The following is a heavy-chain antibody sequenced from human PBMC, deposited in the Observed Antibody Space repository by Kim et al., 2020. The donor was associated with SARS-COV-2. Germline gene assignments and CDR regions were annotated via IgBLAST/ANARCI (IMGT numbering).Heavy chain of an antibody. CDR1: GFTFSSYG. J-gene: IGHJ4*02. V-gene: IGHV3-33*01. D-gene: IGHD3-22*01. Sequence: GGSLRLSCAASGFTFSSYGMHWVRQAPGKGLEWVAVIWYDGSNKYYADSVKGRFTISRDNSKNTLYLQMNSLRAEDTAVYYCARVAPWDYYDSSGYSPILPFYYWGPGTLVTVSS. CDR2: IWYDGSNK. CDR3: ARVAPWDYYDSSGYSPILPFYY.